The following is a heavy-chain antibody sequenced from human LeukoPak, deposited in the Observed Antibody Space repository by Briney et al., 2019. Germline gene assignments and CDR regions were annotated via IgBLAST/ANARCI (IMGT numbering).Heavy chain of an antibody. V-gene: IGHV1-2*02. CDR1: GYTFTGYY. CDR3: ARFSGSSNFDY. CDR2: INPNSGGT. D-gene: IGHD1-26*01. Sequence: ASVKVSCKASGYTFTGYYMHWVRQAPGQGLEWMGWINPNSGGTNYAQKFQGRVTMTRDTSMSTAYMELSSLRSDDTAVYYCARFSGSSNFDYWGQGTLVTVSS. J-gene: IGHJ4*02.